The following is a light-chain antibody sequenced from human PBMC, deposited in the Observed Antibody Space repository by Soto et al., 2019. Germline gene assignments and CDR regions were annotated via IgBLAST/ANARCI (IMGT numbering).Light chain of an antibody. J-gene: IGKJ4*01. V-gene: IGKV1-5*03. CDR2: EAS. Sequence: DIQMTQSPSTLSASVGDRVTITCRASQTISSWLAWYQQKTGKAPYLLIYEASTLQSGVPLRFSGSGSGTEFTLTINSLQPDDFATYYCLQYNSYPSTFGGGTKVEIQ. CDR3: LQYNSYPST. CDR1: QTISSW.